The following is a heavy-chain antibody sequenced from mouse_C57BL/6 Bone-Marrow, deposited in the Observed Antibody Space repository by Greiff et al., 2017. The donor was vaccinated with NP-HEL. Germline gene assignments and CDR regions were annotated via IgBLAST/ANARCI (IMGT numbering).Heavy chain of an antibody. Sequence: QVQLQQSGAELARPGASVKLSCKASGYTFTSYGISWVKQRTGQGLEWIGEIYPRRGNTYYNEKFKGKATLTADKSSSTAYMELRSLTSEDSAVYFWARRGGLRRYFDVWGTGTTVTVSS. CDR3: ARRGGLRRYFDV. CDR2: IYPRRGNT. D-gene: IGHD2-4*01. J-gene: IGHJ1*03. CDR1: GYTFTSYG. V-gene: IGHV1-81*01.